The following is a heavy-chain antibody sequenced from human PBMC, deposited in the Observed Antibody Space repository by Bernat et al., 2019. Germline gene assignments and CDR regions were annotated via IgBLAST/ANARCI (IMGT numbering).Heavy chain of an antibody. V-gene: IGHV1-46*01. CDR3: ARGAESVAAYFDY. CDR2: INPSSGTT. Sequence: QEHLVQSGAEVKKPGASVKVSCRASGYTFSTYYIHWVRQAPGQGLEWMGIINPSSGTTTYARKFQGRVTMTRDTSTSTVHMEVSSLRSDDTAVYYCARGAESVAAYFDYWGQGTLVTGSS. CDR1: GYTFSTYY. D-gene: IGHD6-19*01. J-gene: IGHJ4*02.